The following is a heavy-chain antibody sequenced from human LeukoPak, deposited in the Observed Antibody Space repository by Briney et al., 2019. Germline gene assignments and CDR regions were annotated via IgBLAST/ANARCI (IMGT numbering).Heavy chain of an antibody. CDR3: ARERYDGYYYYGMDV. CDR1: GGTFSSYA. V-gene: IGHV1-69*13. J-gene: IGHJ6*02. D-gene: IGHD3-16*01. CDR2: IIPIFGTA. Sequence: SVKVSCKASGGTFSSYAISWVRQAPGQGLEWMGGIIPIFGTANYAQKFQGRVTITADESTSTAYMELRSLRSDDTAVYYCARERYDGYYYYGMDVWGQGTTVTVSS.